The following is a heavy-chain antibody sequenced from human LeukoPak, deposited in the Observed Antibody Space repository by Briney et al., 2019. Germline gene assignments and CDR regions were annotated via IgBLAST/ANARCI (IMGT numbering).Heavy chain of an antibody. CDR2: ISSSSSYI. CDR1: GFTFSSYS. V-gene: IGHV3-21*01. CDR3: ARYMVRGVPFAFDI. Sequence: GGSLRLSCAPSGFTFSSYSMNWVRQAPGKGLEWVSSISSSSSYIYYADSVKGRFTISRDNAKNSLYLQMNSLIAEDTAVYYCARYMVRGVPFAFDIWGQGTMVSVSS. D-gene: IGHD3-10*01. J-gene: IGHJ3*02.